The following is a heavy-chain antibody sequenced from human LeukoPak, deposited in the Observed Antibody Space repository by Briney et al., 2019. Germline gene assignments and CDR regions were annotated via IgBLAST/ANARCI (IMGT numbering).Heavy chain of an antibody. CDR1: GFTVISYE. CDR3: ARALPSTYYYFDY. Sequence: GGSLRLSCAASGFTVISYEMNWVRQAPGKGLEWVSYISSSGNSIFYADSVKGRFTISRDNAKNSLYLQMNSLRAEDTAVYYCARALPSTYYYFDYWGQGTLVTVSS. V-gene: IGHV3-48*03. D-gene: IGHD1-26*01. CDR2: ISSSGNSI. J-gene: IGHJ4*02.